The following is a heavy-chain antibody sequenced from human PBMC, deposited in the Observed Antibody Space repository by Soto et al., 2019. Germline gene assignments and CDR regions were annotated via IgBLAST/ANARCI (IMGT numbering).Heavy chain of an antibody. J-gene: IGHJ4*02. CDR2: INPKSGVT. V-gene: IGHV1-2*02. D-gene: IGHD4-4*01. CDR3: ATDSDYSSSWAY. Sequence: GASVKVSFKASGYSFTDYFMHWLRQAPGQGLEWMGWINPKSGVTNYAQRFQGRVTMTIDTSITTAYMDLGSLKSDDTAVYYCATDSDYSSSWAYWGQGTPVTVSS. CDR1: GYSFTDYF.